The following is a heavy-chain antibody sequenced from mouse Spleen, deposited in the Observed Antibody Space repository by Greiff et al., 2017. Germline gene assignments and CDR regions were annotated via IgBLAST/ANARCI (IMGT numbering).Heavy chain of an antibody. Sequence: EVQLQQSGAELVRPGASVKLSCTASGFNIKDDYMHWVKQRPEQGLEWIGWIDPENGDTEYASKFQGKATITADTSSNTAYLQLSSLTSEDTAVYYCTTRGTTVVARMDYWGQGTSVTVSS. D-gene: IGHD1-1*01. CDR2: IDPENGDT. V-gene: IGHV14-4*01. J-gene: IGHJ4*01. CDR1: GFNIKDDY. CDR3: TTRGTTVVARMDY.